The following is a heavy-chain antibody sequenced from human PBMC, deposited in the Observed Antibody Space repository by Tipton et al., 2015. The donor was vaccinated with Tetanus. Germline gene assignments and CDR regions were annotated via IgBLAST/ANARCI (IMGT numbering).Heavy chain of an antibody. D-gene: IGHD3-22*01. Sequence: QLVQSGPEVKKPGASVKVSCKASGYTFTGYYMHWVRQAPGQGLEWMGWINPNSGGTNYAQKFQGRVTMTRDTSISTAYMKLSRLRSDDTAVYYCARARDGITMIVVLDYWGQGTLVTVSS. CDR1: GYTFTGYY. CDR2: INPNSGGT. CDR3: ARARDGITMIVVLDY. V-gene: IGHV1-2*02. J-gene: IGHJ4*02.